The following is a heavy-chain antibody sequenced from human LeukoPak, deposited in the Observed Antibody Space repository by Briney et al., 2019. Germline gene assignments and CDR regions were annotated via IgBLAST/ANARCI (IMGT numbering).Heavy chain of an antibody. J-gene: IGHJ3*02. CDR2: IGTAGDT. Sequence: GGSLRLSCAASGFTFSSYDMHWVRQATGKGLEWVSAIGTAGDTYYPGSVKGRFTISRENAKSSLYLQMNSLRAGDTAAYYCARGFTPDDAFDIWGQGTMVTVSS. D-gene: IGHD3-16*01. V-gene: IGHV3-13*01. CDR1: GFTFSSYD. CDR3: ARGFTPDDAFDI.